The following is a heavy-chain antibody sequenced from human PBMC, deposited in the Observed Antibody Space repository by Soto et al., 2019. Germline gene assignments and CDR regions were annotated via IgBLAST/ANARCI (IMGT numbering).Heavy chain of an antibody. D-gene: IGHD6-6*01. CDR1: GYTFTNYG. V-gene: IGHV1-18*01. Sequence: QVQLLQSGAEVKKPGASVKVSYKASGYTFTNYGITWVRQAPGQGLEWMGWISAYNGDTHYTQRLQGRVTMTTDTSTSTAYMELRGLRSDDTAVYYCARVRQLVGYLYYYMDVWGKGTTVTVSS. J-gene: IGHJ6*03. CDR3: ARVRQLVGYLYYYMDV. CDR2: ISAYNGDT.